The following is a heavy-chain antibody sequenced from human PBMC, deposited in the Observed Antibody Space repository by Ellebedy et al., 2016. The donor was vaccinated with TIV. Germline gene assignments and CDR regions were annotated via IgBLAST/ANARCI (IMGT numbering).Heavy chain of an antibody. V-gene: IGHV3-9*01. CDR3: ARSAVLRYFDWLSFSEYYYGMDV. J-gene: IGHJ6*02. Sequence: GGSLRLSXAASGFTFDDYAMHWVRQAPGKGLEWVSGISWNSGSIGYADSVKGRFTISRDNAKNSLYLQMNSLRAEDTAVYYCARSAVLRYFDWLSFSEYYYGMDVWGQGTTVTVSS. CDR1: GFTFDDYA. D-gene: IGHD3-9*01. CDR2: ISWNSGSI.